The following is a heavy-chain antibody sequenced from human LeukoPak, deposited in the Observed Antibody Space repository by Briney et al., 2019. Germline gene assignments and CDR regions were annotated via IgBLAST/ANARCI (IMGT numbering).Heavy chain of an antibody. CDR3: ARYCSGGSCYSADSLDY. D-gene: IGHD2-15*01. Sequence: GGSLRLSCAASGFTFSSYAMHCVRQAPGKGLEWVAVILYDGSNKYYADSVKGRFTISRDNSKNTLYLQMNSLRAEDTAVYYCARYCSGGSCYSADSLDYWGQGTLVTVSS. V-gene: IGHV3-30-3*01. CDR1: GFTFSSYA. CDR2: ILYDGSNK. J-gene: IGHJ4*02.